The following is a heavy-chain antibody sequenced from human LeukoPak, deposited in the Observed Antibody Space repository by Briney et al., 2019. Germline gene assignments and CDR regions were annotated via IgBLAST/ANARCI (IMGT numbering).Heavy chain of an antibody. CDR2: ISGSGGST. V-gene: IGHV3-23*01. D-gene: IGHD5-12*01. Sequence: TGGSLRLSCAASGFTFSSYAMSWVRQAPGKGLEWVSAISGSGGSTYYADSVKGRFTISRDNSKNTLYLQMNSLRAEDTAVYYCAKDRRMVATFSYFDYWGQGTLVTVSS. J-gene: IGHJ4*02. CDR3: AKDRRMVATFSYFDY. CDR1: GFTFSSYA.